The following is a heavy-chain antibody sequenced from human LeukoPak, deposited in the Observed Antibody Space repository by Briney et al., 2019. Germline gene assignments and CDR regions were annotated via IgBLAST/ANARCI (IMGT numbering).Heavy chain of an antibody. D-gene: IGHD6-6*01. J-gene: IGHJ3*01. V-gene: IGHV3-7*01. CDR1: GLTFSSYW. Sequence: GGSLRLSCAASGLTFSSYWMTSVRQAPGKGLEWVANIKHDGSDKYYVGSVKGRVTISRDNAKNSLYLQMNSLRAEDTAVYYCATYSTSSGAFDFWGQGTLVTVSS. CDR2: IKHDGSDK. CDR3: ATYSTSSGAFDF.